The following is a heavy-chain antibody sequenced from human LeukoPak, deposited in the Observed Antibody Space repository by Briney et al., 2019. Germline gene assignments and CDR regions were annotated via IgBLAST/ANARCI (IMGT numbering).Heavy chain of an antibody. CDR2: INYSGGR. CDR3: PRRNYQYYYGSGSYRYYYYMAV. V-gene: IGHV4-34*01. CDR1: GGSLCGYY. Sequence: SESLSLTRAVSGGSLCGYYWSWVRQPPGKGVGWSGEINYSGGRNHIPSLKSRVTITVDTSKNQFSLKLSSVTAADTAVYYCPRRNYQYYYGSGSYRYYYYMAVWGKGTTVTVSS. J-gene: IGHJ6*03. D-gene: IGHD3-10*01.